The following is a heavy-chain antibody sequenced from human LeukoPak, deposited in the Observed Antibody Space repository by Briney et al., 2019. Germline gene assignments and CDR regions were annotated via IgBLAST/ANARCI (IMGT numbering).Heavy chain of an antibody. CDR1: GYTLTSFG. D-gene: IGHD3-22*01. CDR2: ISPYNGNT. J-gene: IGHJ4*02. Sequence: ASVKVSCKASGYTLTSFGISWVRQAPGQGLEWMGWISPYNGNTNYPQKVQGRITVTTDTSTSTAYMELRSLRSDDTAVYYCARDKNHYDTRGDFWGQGTLVTVSS. CDR3: ARDKNHYDTRGDF. V-gene: IGHV1-18*01.